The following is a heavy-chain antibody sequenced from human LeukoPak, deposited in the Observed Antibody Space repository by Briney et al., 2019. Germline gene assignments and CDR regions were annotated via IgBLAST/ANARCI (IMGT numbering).Heavy chain of an antibody. Sequence: GGSLRLSCAASGFTFSSYAMHWVRQAPGKGLEYVSAISSNGGSTYYANSVKGRFTISRDNSKNTLYLQMGSLRAEDTAVYYCAREGYYDFWSGPLPLDYWGQGTLVTVSS. CDR3: AREGYYDFWSGPLPLDY. D-gene: IGHD3-3*01. CDR2: ISSNGGST. V-gene: IGHV3-64*01. J-gene: IGHJ4*02. CDR1: GFTFSSYA.